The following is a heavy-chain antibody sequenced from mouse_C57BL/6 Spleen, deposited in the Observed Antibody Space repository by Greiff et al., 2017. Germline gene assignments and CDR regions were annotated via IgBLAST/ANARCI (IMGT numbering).Heavy chain of an antibody. Sequence: QVQLQQSGAELVKPGASVKMSCKASGYTFTSYWITWVKQRPGQGLEWIGDIYPGSGSTNYNEKFKSKATLTVDTSSSSAYMQLSSLTSEDSAVYYCARNYYYDVRFAYWGQGTLVTVSA. J-gene: IGHJ3*01. D-gene: IGHD2-4*01. CDR1: GYTFTSYW. CDR3: ARNYYYDVRFAY. CDR2: IYPGSGST. V-gene: IGHV1-55*01.